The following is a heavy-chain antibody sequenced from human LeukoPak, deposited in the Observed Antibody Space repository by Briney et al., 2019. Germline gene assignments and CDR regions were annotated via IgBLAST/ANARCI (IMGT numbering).Heavy chain of an antibody. Sequence: SETLSLTCTGFGGSISSYFWSWIRQPAGKGLEWIGRICTSGSTNYNPSLMSRVTMSVDPSKNQSALKLSSVTAAGTVLYYCARDVGIPLWLIWGQGTLVTVSS. J-gene: IGHJ4*02. CDR2: ICTSGST. CDR3: ARDVGIPLWLI. V-gene: IGHV4-4*07. D-gene: IGHD5-18*01. CDR1: GGSISSYF.